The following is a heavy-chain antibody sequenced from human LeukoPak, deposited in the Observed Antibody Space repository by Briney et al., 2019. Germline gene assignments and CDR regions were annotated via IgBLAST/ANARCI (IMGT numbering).Heavy chain of an antibody. CDR1: GGSISSGGYY. CDR3: AREPERSSWSPRIDY. Sequence: SQTLSLTCTVSGGSISSGGYYWSWIRQPPGKGLEWIGYIYYSGSTYYNPSLKSRVTISVDTSKNQFSLKLSSVTAADTAVYYCAREPERSSWSPRIDYWGQGTLVTVSS. D-gene: IGHD6-13*01. J-gene: IGHJ4*02. CDR2: IYYSGST. V-gene: IGHV4-30-2*01.